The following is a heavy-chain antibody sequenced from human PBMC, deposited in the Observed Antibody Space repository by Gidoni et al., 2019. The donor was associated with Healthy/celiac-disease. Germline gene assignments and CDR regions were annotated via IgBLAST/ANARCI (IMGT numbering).Heavy chain of an antibody. J-gene: IGHJ4*02. CDR1: GFTFSNAW. CDR2: IKSKTDGGTT. Sequence: EVQLVESGGGLVKPGGSLRLSCAASGFTFSNAWMNWVRQAPGKGLEWVGRIKSKTDGGTTDYAAPVKGRFTISRDDSKNTLYLQMNSLKTEDTAVYYCTTEWPQGWELFSLDYWGQGTLVTVSS. V-gene: IGHV3-15*07. CDR3: TTEWPQGWELFSLDY. D-gene: IGHD3-10*01.